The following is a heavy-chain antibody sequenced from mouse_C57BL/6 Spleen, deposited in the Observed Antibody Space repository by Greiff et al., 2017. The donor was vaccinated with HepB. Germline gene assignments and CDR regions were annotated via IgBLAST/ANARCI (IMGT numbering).Heavy chain of an antibody. Sequence: EVKLMESGEGLVKPGGSLKLSCAASGFTFSSYAMSWVRQTPEKRLEWVAYISSGGDYIYYADTVKGRFTFSRDNARNTLYLQMSSLKSEDTAMYYCTRGALYYYGSSYNTYFDVWGTGTTVTVSS. J-gene: IGHJ1*03. CDR3: TRGALYYYGSSYNTYFDV. CDR1: GFTFSSYA. D-gene: IGHD1-1*01. V-gene: IGHV5-9-1*02. CDR2: ISSGGDYI.